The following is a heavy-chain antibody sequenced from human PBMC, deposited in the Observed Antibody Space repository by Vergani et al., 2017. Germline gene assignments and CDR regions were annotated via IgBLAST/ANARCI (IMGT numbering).Heavy chain of an antibody. CDR1: GGTFSSYA. V-gene: IGHV1-69*01. CDR3: ARGDSSSFLLGGLYAFDI. J-gene: IGHJ3*02. Sequence: QVQLVQSGAEVKKPGSSVKLSCKASGGTFSSYAISWVRQAPGQGLEWMGGIIPIFGTANYAQTFQGRVTITADESTSTAYMELSSLRSEDTAVYYCARGDSSSFLLGGLYAFDIWGQGTMVTVSS. CDR2: IIPIFGTA. D-gene: IGHD6-13*01.